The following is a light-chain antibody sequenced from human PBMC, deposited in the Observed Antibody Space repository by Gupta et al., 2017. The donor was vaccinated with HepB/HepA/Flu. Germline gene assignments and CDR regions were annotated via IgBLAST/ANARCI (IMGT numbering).Light chain of an antibody. J-gene: IGLJ3*02. CDR1: SSDVGGYNY. CDR2: DVS. V-gene: IGLV2-11*01. Sequence: VCCSAGQSAYITCTGTSSDVGGYNYVSWYQQHPGKAPKLMIYDVSKRPSGVPDRFSGSKSGNTASLTISGLQAEDEADYYCCSYAGSYTWVFGGGTKLTVL. CDR3: CSYAGSYTWV.